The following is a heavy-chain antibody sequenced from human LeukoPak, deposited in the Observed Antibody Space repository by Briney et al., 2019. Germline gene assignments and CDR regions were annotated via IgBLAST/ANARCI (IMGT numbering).Heavy chain of an antibody. D-gene: IGHD6-13*01. Sequence: GGSLRLSCAASGFTFSSYAMHWVRQAPGKGLEYVSAISSNGGSTYYANSVKGRFTISRDNSKNTLYLQMGSLRAEDMAVYYCASSSWYYFDYWGQGTLVTVSS. CDR1: GFTFSSYA. CDR3: ASSSWYYFDY. V-gene: IGHV3-64*01. CDR2: ISSNGGST. J-gene: IGHJ4*02.